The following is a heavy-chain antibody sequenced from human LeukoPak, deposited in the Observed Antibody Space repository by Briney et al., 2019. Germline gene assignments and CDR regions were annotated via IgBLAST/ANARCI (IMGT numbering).Heavy chain of an antibody. J-gene: IGHJ4*02. Sequence: GSHRLSCAASGFTFSNAWMSWVSQAPGKGLEWVGRIKKKTDGGTTDYAAPVKGRYAISREDSKNTLYLQVNSLNTEDTGVYYRTTESQRLGFDYWGPESLDTVSS. D-gene: IGHD6-25*01. CDR2: IKKKTDGGTT. CDR3: TTESQRLGFDY. V-gene: IGHV3-15*01. CDR1: GFTFSNAW.